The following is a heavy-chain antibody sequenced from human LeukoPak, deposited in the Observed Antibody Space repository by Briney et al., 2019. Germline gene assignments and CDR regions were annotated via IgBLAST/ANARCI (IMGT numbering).Heavy chain of an antibody. D-gene: IGHD7-27*01. CDR3: AAETGDRLRVDY. Sequence: ASVKVSCKASGFTFTSSAMQWVRQARGQRFEWIGWIVVGSGNTNCAQKFQERVTITRDMSTSTAYMELSSLRSEDTAVYYCAAETGDRLRVDYWGQGTLVTVSS. CDR1: GFTFTSSA. J-gene: IGHJ4*02. V-gene: IGHV1-58*02. CDR2: IVVGSGNT.